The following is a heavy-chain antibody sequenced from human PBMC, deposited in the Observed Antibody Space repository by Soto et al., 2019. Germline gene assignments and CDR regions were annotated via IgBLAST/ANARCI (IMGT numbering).Heavy chain of an antibody. CDR2: IYYSGST. CDR1: GGSISSYY. J-gene: IGHJ5*02. D-gene: IGHD2-21*01. Sequence: PSETLSLTCTVSGGSISSYYWSWIRQPPGKGLEWIGYIYYSGSTSYNPSLKSRVTISVDTSKNQFSLKLRSVTAADTAVYYCARETYAHYVGYFDPWGEG. CDR3: ARETYAHYVGYFDP. V-gene: IGHV4-59*08.